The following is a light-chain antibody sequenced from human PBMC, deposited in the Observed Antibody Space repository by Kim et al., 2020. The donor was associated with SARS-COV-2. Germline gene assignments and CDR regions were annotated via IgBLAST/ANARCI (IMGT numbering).Light chain of an antibody. J-gene: IGLJ3*02. V-gene: IGLV7-46*01. CDR2: DTQ. CDR1: TRSVTSGHY. CDR3: LLSYSDIAV. Sequence: PGGTVTLTCTASTRSVTSGHYPYWFQQKPGQAPRTLIYDTQNKHAWTPARFSGSLLGGKAALTLSGAQPEDEAEYYCLLSYSDIAVFGGGTQLTVL.